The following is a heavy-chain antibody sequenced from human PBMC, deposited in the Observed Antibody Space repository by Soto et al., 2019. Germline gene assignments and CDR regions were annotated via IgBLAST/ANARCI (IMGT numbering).Heavy chain of an antibody. J-gene: IGHJ6*02. CDR3: AREVPLNYYDSPSYYYAMDV. V-gene: IGHV1-69*01. CDR1: GGTFSSHA. Sequence: QVQLVQSGAEVKKPGSSVKVSCKASGGTFSSHAISWVRQAPGQGLEWMGGIVPFFKGTKYAQKFQGRVTIPPAASTTTASRALTSRRSEATPVYYCAREVPLNYYDSPSYYYAMDVWGQGPRSPSP. CDR2: IVPFFKGT. D-gene: IGHD3-16*01.